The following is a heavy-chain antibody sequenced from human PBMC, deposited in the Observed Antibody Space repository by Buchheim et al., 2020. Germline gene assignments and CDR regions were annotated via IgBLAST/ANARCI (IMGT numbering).Heavy chain of an antibody. J-gene: IGHJ4*02. CDR3: VGSPYNSAVFDY. Sequence: EVQLVETGGGLVQPGESLRLSCAASGFTFSRCWMYWVRQAPGKGLEWVANINQDGSEKHYVDSVKGRFTISRDNAKNSLYLQMNSLRAEDTAVYYCVGSPYNSAVFDYWGQGALLTVSS. V-gene: IGHV3-7*01. D-gene: IGHD6-19*01. CDR2: INQDGSEK. CDR1: GFTFSRCW.